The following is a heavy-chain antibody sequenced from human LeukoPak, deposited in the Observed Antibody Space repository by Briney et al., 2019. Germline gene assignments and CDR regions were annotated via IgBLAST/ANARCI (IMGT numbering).Heavy chain of an antibody. V-gene: IGHV4-39*02. J-gene: IGHJ6*03. CDR3: ARETSQKGAHYMDV. CDR1: GGSISSSSYY. Sequence: SETLSLTCTVSGGSISSSSYYWGWIRQPPGKGLEWIGSIYYSGSTYYNPSLKSRVTISVDTSKNQFSLKLSSVTAADTAVYYCARETSQKGAHYMDVWGKGATVTISS. D-gene: IGHD3-16*01. CDR2: IYYSGST.